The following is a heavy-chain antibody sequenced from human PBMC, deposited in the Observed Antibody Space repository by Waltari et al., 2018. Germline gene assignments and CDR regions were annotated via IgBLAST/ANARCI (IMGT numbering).Heavy chain of an antibody. CDR2: ISSTGSYT. D-gene: IGHD7-27*01. J-gene: IGHJ4*02. CDR3: ARGGWGFYLDD. Sequence: EVQLVESGGGLVKPGGSLRLSCAASGFTFSRYSVNWVCQVPGKGLEWLSSISSTGSYTHYADSVKGRFSISRDNAKNSLYLQMNSLRAEDTAVYYCARGGWGFYLDDWGQGTLVT. V-gene: IGHV3-21*01. CDR1: GFTFSRYS.